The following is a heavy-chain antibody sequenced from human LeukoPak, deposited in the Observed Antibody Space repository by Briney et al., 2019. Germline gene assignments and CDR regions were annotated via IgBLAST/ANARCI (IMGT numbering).Heavy chain of an antibody. CDR1: GFTFSSYW. CDR3: ARVQHYGSGSRYYFDY. J-gene: IGHJ4*02. Sequence: SCKASGFTFSSYWMHWVRQAPGKGLVWVSRINSDGSSTSYADSVKGRFTISRDNAKNTLYLQMNSLRAEDTAVYYCARVQHYGSGSRYYFDYWGQGTLVTVSS. V-gene: IGHV3-74*01. D-gene: IGHD3-10*01. CDR2: INSDGSST.